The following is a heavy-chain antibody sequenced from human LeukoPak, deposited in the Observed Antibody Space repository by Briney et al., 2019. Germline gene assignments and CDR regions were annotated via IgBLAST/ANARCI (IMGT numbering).Heavy chain of an antibody. Sequence: PGGSLRLSCAASGFTFSSYGMHWVRQAPGKGLEWVAFIRYDGSNKYYADSVKGRFTISRDNSKNNLYLQMSSLRAEDTAVYYCARGTPSSSGWLYYGMDVWGQGTTVTVSS. CDR3: ARGTPSSSGWLYYGMDV. J-gene: IGHJ6*02. CDR1: GFTFSSYG. D-gene: IGHD6-19*01. CDR2: IRYDGSNK. V-gene: IGHV3-30*02.